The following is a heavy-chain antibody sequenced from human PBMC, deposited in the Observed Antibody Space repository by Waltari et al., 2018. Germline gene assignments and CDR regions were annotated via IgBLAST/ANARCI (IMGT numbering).Heavy chain of an antibody. CDR1: GGSISSYY. D-gene: IGHD2-21*01. CDR2: IYTSGRT. V-gene: IGHV4-4*09. CDR3: AGFPHRGGGDRTH. Sequence: QVQLQESGPGLVKPSETLSLTCTVSGGSISSYYWSWIRQPPGKGLEWIGYIYTSGRTNNNPSLKSRVTISVDTSKNQFSLKLGSVTAADTAGYYWAGFPHRGGGDRTHWGQGTLVTVSS. J-gene: IGHJ4*02.